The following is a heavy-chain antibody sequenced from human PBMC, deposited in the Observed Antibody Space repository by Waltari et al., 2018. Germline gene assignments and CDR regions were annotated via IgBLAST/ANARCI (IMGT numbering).Heavy chain of an antibody. Sequence: QVQLQESGPGLVKPSQTLSLTCTVSGGSISSGSYYWSWIRQPAGKGLEWIGRIYTSGSTNYNPSLKSRVTISVDTSKNQFSLKLNSVTAADTAVYYCAKEMWWGQLAFDYWGQGTLVTVSS. V-gene: IGHV4-61*02. CDR1: GGSISSGSYY. J-gene: IGHJ4*02. CDR2: IYTSGST. CDR3: AKEMWWGQLAFDY. D-gene: IGHD2-21*01.